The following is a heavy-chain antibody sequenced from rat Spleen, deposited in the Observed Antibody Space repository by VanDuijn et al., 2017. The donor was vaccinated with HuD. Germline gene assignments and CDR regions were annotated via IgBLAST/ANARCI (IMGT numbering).Heavy chain of an antibody. V-gene: IGHV3-1*01. CDR3: ARALYYYSSYVMDA. J-gene: IGHJ4*01. CDR1: DYSITSDY. Sequence: VQLQESGPGLVKPSQSLSLTCSVTDYSITSDYWGWVRKFPGNKMEWIGHINYSGFTSYNPSLKSRVSITRDTSKNQFFLQFNSVATEDTATYYCARALYYYSSYVMDAWGQGTSVTVSS. CDR2: INYSGFT. D-gene: IGHD1-2*01.